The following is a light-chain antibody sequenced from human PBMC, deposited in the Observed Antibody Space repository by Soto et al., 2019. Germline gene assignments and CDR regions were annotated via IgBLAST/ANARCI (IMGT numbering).Light chain of an antibody. CDR1: QSVSSSY. Sequence: EIGLTQSPGTLSLSPGEEATLSFMAIQSVSSSYLAWYQQKPGQAPRLLIYGASSRATGIPDRFSGSGSGTDFTLTISRLEPEDFAVYYCQQYGSSPPELTFGGGTKVDIK. J-gene: IGKJ4*01. CDR3: QQYGSSPPELT. V-gene: IGKV3-20*01. CDR2: GAS.